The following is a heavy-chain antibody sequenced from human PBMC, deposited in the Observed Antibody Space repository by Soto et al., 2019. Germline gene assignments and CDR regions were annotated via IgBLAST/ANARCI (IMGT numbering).Heavy chain of an antibody. CDR1: GFTFSSYG. CDR3: ARGYDYIWGSYRTIDY. D-gene: IGHD3-16*02. Sequence: GGSLRLSCAASGFTFSSYGMHWVRQAPGKGLEWVAVIWYDGSNKYYADSVKGRFTISRDNSKNTLYLQMNSLRAEDTAVYYCARGYDYIWGSYRTIDYWGQGTLVTVSS. CDR2: IWYDGSNK. V-gene: IGHV3-33*01. J-gene: IGHJ4*02.